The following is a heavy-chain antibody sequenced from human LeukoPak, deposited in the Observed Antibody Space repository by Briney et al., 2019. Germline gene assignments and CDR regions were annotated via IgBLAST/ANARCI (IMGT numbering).Heavy chain of an antibody. Sequence: WASVKVSCKASGGTFSSYAISWVRQAPGQGLEWTGGIIPIFGTANYAQKFQGRVTITADESTSTAYMELSSLRSEDTAVYYCARDYYSSSFDYYYYGMDVWGQGTTVTVSS. J-gene: IGHJ6*02. CDR2: IIPIFGTA. CDR3: ARDYYSSSFDYYYYGMDV. V-gene: IGHV1-69*01. D-gene: IGHD6-6*01. CDR1: GGTFSSYA.